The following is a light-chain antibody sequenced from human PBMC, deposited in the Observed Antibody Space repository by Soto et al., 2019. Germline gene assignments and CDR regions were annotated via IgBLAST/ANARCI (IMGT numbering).Light chain of an antibody. J-gene: IGLJ1*01. CDR2: EVT. Sequence: LTQPPSVSGSPGQSITISCTGTSXDVGGYTYVSWYQQHPGKAPKLMIYEVTNRPSGVSIRFSGSKSGMTASLTISGLQAEDEADYYCSSYTSINTLVFGTGAKVTVL. CDR1: SXDVGGYTY. CDR3: SSYTSINTLV. V-gene: IGLV2-14*01.